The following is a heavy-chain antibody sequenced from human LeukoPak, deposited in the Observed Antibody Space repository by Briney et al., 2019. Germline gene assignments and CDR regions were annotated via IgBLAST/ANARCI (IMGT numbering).Heavy chain of an antibody. CDR2: IDPTSGGT. V-gene: IGHV1-2*02. CDR1: GYTFSGYY. CDR3: ARVPGPYTTSRFDY. Sequence: ASVKVSCKTSGYTFSGYYLHWVRQAPGQGPEWMGRIDPTSGGTHYAQKFQGRATVTRDTSTSTVYMELSGLRSDDTAVYYCARVPGPYTTSRFDYWGQGTLVTVSS. D-gene: IGHD2-2*02. J-gene: IGHJ4*02.